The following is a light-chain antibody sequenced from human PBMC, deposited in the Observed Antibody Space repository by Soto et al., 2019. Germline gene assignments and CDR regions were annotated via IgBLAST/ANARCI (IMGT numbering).Light chain of an antibody. J-gene: IGLJ3*02. V-gene: IGLV1-51*01. CDR3: GTWDSSLSVVL. CDR2: DSN. Sequence: QSVLTQPPSVSAAPGQKVTISCSGSSSNIGSNHVSWYHQLPGSAPKLLIYDSNKRPSGIPVRFSGSKSGTSATLGITGLQTGDEADYYCGTWDSSLSVVLFGGGTKVTVL. CDR1: SSNIGSNH.